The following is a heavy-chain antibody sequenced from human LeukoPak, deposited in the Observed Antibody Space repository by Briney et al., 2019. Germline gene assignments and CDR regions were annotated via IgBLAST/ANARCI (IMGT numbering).Heavy chain of an antibody. Sequence: GGSLRLSCAASGFTFSSYSMNWVRQAPGKGLEWVSSISSSSSYIYYADSVKGRFTISRDNAKNSLYLQMNSLRAEDTAVYYCARERSVFFGFDYWGQGTLVTVSS. CDR3: ARERSVFFGFDY. CDR1: GFTFSSYS. D-gene: IGHD3-3*01. V-gene: IGHV3-21*01. J-gene: IGHJ4*02. CDR2: ISSSSSYI.